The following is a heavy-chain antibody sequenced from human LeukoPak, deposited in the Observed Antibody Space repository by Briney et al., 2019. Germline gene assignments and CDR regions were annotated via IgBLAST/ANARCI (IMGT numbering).Heavy chain of an antibody. V-gene: IGHV3-23*01. Sequence: GWSLRLSCAASGFTFSAYAMTWVRQAPGKGLEGVSSISGDGGYTDYADVVKGRFTISRDNSNNTLYLAMNSLRAEDTAVYYSAKGLDGSGSYPPLDYWGQGSLVTVSS. CDR3: AKGLDGSGSYPPLDY. D-gene: IGHD3-10*01. J-gene: IGHJ4*02. CDR1: GFTFSAYA. CDR2: ISGDGGYT.